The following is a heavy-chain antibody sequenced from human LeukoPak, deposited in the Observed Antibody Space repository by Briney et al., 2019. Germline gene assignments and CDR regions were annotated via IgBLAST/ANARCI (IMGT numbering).Heavy chain of an antibody. J-gene: IGHJ4*02. D-gene: IGHD2-2*03. CDR3: AREGVGIVVVPAAEFDY. V-gene: IGHV1-46*01. CDR1: GYTFTSYY. CDR2: INPSGGST. Sequence: ASVKVSCKASGYTFTSYYMHWVRQAPGQGLEWMGIINPSGGSTSYAQKFQGRVTMTRDTSTSTVYMELSSLRSEDTAVYYCAREGVGIVVVPAAEFDYWGQGTLVTVSS.